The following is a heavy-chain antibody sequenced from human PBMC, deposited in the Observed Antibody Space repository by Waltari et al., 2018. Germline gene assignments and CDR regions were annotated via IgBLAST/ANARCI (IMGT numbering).Heavy chain of an antibody. V-gene: IGHV1-2*02. J-gene: IGHJ5*01. CDR2: VNPDTGGT. D-gene: IGHD3-3*01. CDR3: ARNSDASAILWFDS. CDR1: GYTFNKYY. Sequence: QVQLVQSGAEVKKPGASVKVSCKTSGYTFNKYYLQWARQAPGQGLEWMGWVNPDTGGTHYTQRFQGRVTMTRDTSINTAYMELSRLRSDDTAVYYCARNSDASAILWFDSWGQGTLVTVSS.